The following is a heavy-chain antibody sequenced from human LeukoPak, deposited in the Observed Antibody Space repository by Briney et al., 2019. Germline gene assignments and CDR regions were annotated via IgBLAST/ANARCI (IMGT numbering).Heavy chain of an antibody. D-gene: IGHD1-26*01. CDR3: ARDLSGTWTFDY. CDR1: GFTFSSYA. CDR2: LSYGGNNK. V-gene: IGHV3-30-3*01. Sequence: GGSLRLSCAASGFTFSSYAMHWVRQAPGKGPEWVAVLSYGGNNKRYADSVKGRFTISRDNSKNTLYLQMDSLTAEDTAVYYCARDLSGTWTFDYWGQGTLVTVSS. J-gene: IGHJ4*02.